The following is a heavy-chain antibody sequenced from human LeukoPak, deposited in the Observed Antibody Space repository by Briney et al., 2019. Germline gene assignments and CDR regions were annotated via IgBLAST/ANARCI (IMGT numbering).Heavy chain of an antibody. CDR1: TSSSYY. J-gene: IGHJ4*02. Sequence: KPSETLSLTCITSSSYYWGWMRQSPGKGLEWIGSIYYSGITYYSPSLKSRVTISVDTSKNQFSLKLSSVTAADTAVYYCASQGCSSTSCQFDYWGQGTLVTVSS. V-gene: IGHV4-39*01. CDR3: ASQGCSSTSCQFDY. D-gene: IGHD2-2*01. CDR2: IYYSGIT.